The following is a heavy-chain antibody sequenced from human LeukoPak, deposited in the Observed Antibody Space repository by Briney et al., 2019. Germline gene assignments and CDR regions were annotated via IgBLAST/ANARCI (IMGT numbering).Heavy chain of an antibody. V-gene: IGHV3-64*01. J-gene: IGHJ5*02. Sequence: GGSLRLSCAASGFTFSSYAMHWVRQAPGKGLEYVSAISSNGGSTYYANSVKGRFTISRDTSKNTLYLQMGSLRAEDMAVYYCARGLQAYSSGWYNWFDPWGQGTLVTVSS. CDR2: ISSNGGST. D-gene: IGHD6-19*01. CDR1: GFTFSSYA. CDR3: ARGLQAYSSGWYNWFDP.